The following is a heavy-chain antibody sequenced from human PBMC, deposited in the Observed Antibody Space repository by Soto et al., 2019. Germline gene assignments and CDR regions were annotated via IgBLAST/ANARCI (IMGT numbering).Heavy chain of an antibody. CDR3: AKERGVLDAFDI. CDR1: GFTSSSFV. J-gene: IGHJ3*02. V-gene: IGHV3-30*18. CDR2: ISSDGNNK. Sequence: QVQLVESGGGVVQPGTSLRLSCAASGFTSSSFVIHWVRQAPGKGLEWLAVISSDGNNKYYGDSVKGRFTISRDNSKKTLYFQVNSLGAEDTAVYFCAKERGVLDAFDIWGQGTMVTVS. D-gene: IGHD3-10*01.